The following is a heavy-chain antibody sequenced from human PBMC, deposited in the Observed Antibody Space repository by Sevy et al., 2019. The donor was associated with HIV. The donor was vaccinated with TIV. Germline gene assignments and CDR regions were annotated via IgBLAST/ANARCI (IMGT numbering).Heavy chain of an antibody. V-gene: IGHV3-48*03. J-gene: IGHJ5*02. CDR3: ARGPGYYDSGSWLDP. D-gene: IGHD3-16*01. CDR1: GFTLSNYE. CDR2: ITRSGTTM. Sequence: GSLRPSCAASGFTLSNYEMKWVRQAPGKGLEWVASITRSGTTMNYAGSVKGRFTISRDTPKSVYLQMNSLRGDDTGVYFCARGPGYYDSGSWLDPWGQGTLVTVSS.